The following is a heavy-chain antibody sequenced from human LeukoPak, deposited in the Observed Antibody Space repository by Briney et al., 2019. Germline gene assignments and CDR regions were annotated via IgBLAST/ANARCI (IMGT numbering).Heavy chain of an antibody. V-gene: IGHV3-21*01. CDR1: GFTFSSYS. CDR2: ISSSSYI. CDR3: AGVVPAADYYYYYMDV. Sequence: GGSLRLSCAASGFTFSSYSMNWVRQAPGKGLEWVSSISSSSYIYYADSMKGRFTISRDNAKNSLYLQMNSLRAEDTAVYYCAGVVPAADYYYYYMDVWGKGTTVTVSS. J-gene: IGHJ6*03. D-gene: IGHD2-2*01.